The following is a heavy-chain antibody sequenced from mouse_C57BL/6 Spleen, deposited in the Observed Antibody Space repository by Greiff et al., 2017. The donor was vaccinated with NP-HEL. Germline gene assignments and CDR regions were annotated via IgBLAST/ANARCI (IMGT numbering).Heavy chain of an antibody. CDR2: IYPGDGDT. D-gene: IGHD2-4*01. CDR3: AREDYDY. V-gene: IGHV1-82*01. CDR1: GYAFSSSW. Sequence: QVQLQQSGPELVKPGASVKNSCKASGYAFSSSWMNWVKQRPGKGLEWIGRIYPGDGDTNYNGKFKGKATLTADKSSSTAYMQLSSLTSEDSAVYFCAREDYDYWGQGTTLTVSS. J-gene: IGHJ2*01.